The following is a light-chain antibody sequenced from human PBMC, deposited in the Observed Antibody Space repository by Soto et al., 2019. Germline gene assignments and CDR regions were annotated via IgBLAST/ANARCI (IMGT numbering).Light chain of an antibody. J-gene: IGKJ2*01. CDR1: QSISSY. CDR3: QQSGSSPGT. Sequence: EIVLTQSPGTLSLSPGERATLSCRASQSISSYLAWYQQKPGQAPRLLIYGASSRATGIPDRFSGSGSGTEFSLTITRLEPADFAVYYCQQSGSSPGTFGQGTKLEIK. CDR2: GAS. V-gene: IGKV3-20*01.